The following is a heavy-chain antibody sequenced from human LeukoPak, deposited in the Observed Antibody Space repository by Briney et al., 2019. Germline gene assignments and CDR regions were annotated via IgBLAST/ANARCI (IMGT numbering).Heavy chain of an antibody. CDR1: GGSISSGDYY. J-gene: IGHJ6*04. D-gene: IGHD7-27*01. CDR3: ARINWAGYYYYGMDV. V-gene: IGHV4-30-4*01. CDR2: IYYSGST. Sequence: PSETLSLTCTVSGGSISSGDYYWSWIRQPPGKGLEWIGYIYYSGSTYYNPSLKCRVTISVDTSKNQFSLKLSSVTAADTAVYYCARINWAGYYYYGMDVWGKGTTVTVSS.